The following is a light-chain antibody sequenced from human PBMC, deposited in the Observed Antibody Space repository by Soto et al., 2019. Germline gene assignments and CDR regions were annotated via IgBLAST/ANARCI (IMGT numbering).Light chain of an antibody. CDR2: DVS. Sequence: QSALTQPASVSGSPGQSITISCTGTSSDVGGYNYVSWYQQHPGKAPKLMIYDVSNRPSGVSNRFSGSKSGNTASLTISGVHAEDEADYYCSSYTSSSTLGVFGGGTKLTVL. CDR3: SSYTSSSTLGV. CDR1: SSDVGGYNY. J-gene: IGLJ3*02. V-gene: IGLV2-14*01.